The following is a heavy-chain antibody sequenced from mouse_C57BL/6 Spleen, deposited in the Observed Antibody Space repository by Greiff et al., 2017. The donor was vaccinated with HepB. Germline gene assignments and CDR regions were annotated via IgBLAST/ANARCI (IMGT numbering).Heavy chain of an antibody. CDR2: INPSNGGT. D-gene: IGHD1-1*01. J-gene: IGHJ2*01. Sequence: LQQPRTSLFPTGASFPLSCKAPGSPSTSYWLPWVKQRPGQAPPWIGNINPSNGGTNYNEKFKSKATLTVDKSSSTAYMQLSSLTSEDSAVYYCARSRDYYGSSHYWGQGTTLTVSS. CDR1: GSPSTSYW. V-gene: IGHV1-53*01. CDR3: ARSRDYYGSSHY.